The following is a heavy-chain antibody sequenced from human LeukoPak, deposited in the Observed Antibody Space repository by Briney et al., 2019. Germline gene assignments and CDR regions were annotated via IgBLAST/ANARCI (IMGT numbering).Heavy chain of an antibody. CDR1: GFTFSDYY. V-gene: IGHV3-11*04. J-gene: IGHJ3*02. D-gene: IGHD1-26*01. Sequence: PGGSLRLSCAASGFTFSDYYMSWIRQAPGKGLEWVSYISSSGSTIYYADSVKGRYTISRDNAKNSLYLQMNSLRAEDTAVYYCAKADSGSYHDAFDIWGQGTMVTVSS. CDR2: ISSSGSTI. CDR3: AKADSGSYHDAFDI.